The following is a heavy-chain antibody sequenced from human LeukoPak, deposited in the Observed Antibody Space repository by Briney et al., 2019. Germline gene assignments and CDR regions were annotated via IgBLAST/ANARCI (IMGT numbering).Heavy chain of an antibody. Sequence: ASVKVSCKATGYTFTSYGIGWVRQAPGQGLEWVGRISPYNGNTNYAQNLQGRVTMTTDTSTSTAYMELRSLKSDDTAVYYCARYSDDILTGNYAFDIWGQGTMVTVSS. D-gene: IGHD3-9*01. CDR1: GYTFTSYG. J-gene: IGHJ3*02. V-gene: IGHV1-18*01. CDR2: ISPYNGNT. CDR3: ARYSDDILTGNYAFDI.